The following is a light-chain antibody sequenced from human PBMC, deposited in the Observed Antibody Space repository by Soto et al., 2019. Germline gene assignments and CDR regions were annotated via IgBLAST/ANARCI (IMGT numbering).Light chain of an antibody. CDR3: QQGARCPMR. Sequence: EVVLTQSPATLSVSPGERATLSCRASQSVSTFLAWYLHKPGHAPRPLIYDTFKGATGVPDRFSGGGSGTDFTLTNSSLEPEDFDVYYSQQGARCPMRFGQGTRLE. J-gene: IGKJ5*01. CDR2: DTF. V-gene: IGKV3-11*01. CDR1: QSVSTF.